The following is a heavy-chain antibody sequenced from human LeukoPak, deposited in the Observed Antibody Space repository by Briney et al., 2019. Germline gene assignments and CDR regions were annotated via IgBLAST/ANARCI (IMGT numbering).Heavy chain of an antibody. CDR3: ARDDPNFPFDY. CDR2: VNPNSGGT. J-gene: IGHJ4*02. Sequence: ASVKVSCKASGYTFTGYYMHWVRQAPGQGLEWMGWVNPNSGGTNYAQKFQGRVTMTRDTSISTAYMELSGLRSDDTAVYYCARDDPNFPFDYWGQGTLVTVSS. CDR1: GYTFTGYY. V-gene: IGHV1-2*02.